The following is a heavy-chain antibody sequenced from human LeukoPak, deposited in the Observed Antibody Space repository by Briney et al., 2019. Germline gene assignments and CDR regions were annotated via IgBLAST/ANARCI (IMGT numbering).Heavy chain of an antibody. Sequence: GGSLRLSCAASGFTFSSYWMSWVRQAPGKGLEWVANIKQDGSEKYYVDSVKGRFTISRDNAKNSLYLQMNSLRAEDTAVYYCARDPYYHDSSGFFDYWGQGTLVTVSS. CDR3: ARDPYYHDSSGFFDY. CDR1: GFTFSSYW. D-gene: IGHD3-22*01. V-gene: IGHV3-7*01. CDR2: IKQDGSEK. J-gene: IGHJ4*02.